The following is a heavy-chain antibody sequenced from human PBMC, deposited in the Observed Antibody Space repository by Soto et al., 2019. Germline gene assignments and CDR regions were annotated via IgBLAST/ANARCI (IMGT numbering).Heavy chain of an antibody. D-gene: IGHD3-16*01. J-gene: IGHJ4*02. Sequence: EVQVLESGGALVQPGGSLRLSCAASGFTFSSYDMSWVRQAPGKGLEWVSGLSGSGGSTYYADSVKCRFTISRDNSKNTLYLQMNSLRAEDTAVYYCAKGWGDYWGQGTLVTVSS. CDR1: GFTFSSYD. CDR3: AKGWGDY. CDR2: LSGSGGST. V-gene: IGHV3-23*01.